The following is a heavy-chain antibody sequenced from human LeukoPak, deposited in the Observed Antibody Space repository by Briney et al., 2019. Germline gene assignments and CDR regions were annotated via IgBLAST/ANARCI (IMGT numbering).Heavy chain of an antibody. Sequence: GGSLRLSCAASGFTFSSYGMHWVRQAPGKGLEWVAVISYDGSNKYYADSVKGRFTISRDNSKNTLYLQMNSLRAEDTAVYYCAKDPYGSGGWGQGTLVTVSS. D-gene: IGHD3-10*01. CDR2: ISYDGSNK. V-gene: IGHV3-30*18. CDR3: AKDPYGSGG. CDR1: GFTFSSYG. J-gene: IGHJ4*02.